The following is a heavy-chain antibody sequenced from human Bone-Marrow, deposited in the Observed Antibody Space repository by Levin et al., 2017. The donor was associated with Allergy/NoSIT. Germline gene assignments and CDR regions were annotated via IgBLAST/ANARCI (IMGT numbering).Heavy chain of an antibody. CDR3: ARGSSVAATPDY. CDR1: GYTFTNYG. D-gene: IGHD6-6*01. J-gene: IGHJ4*02. V-gene: IGHV1-18*01. CDR2: NSAYNGDT. Sequence: GASVKVSCKTSGYTFTNYGINWVRQAPGQGFEWMGWNSAYNGDTNYAQKLQGRVTMTTDASTSTAYMELRSLRSDDTAVYYCARGSSVAATPDYWGQGTLVTVSS.